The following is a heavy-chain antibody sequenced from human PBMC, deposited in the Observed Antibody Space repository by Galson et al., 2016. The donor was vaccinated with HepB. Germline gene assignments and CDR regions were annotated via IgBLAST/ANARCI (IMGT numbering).Heavy chain of an antibody. CDR3: AKDPYYYGSGSYYVDY. J-gene: IGHJ4*02. D-gene: IGHD3-10*01. CDR1: GFTFSCYW. V-gene: IGHV3-23*01. Sequence: SLRLSCAASGFTFSCYWMSWVRQAPGKGLEWVSGISGSGGSTYYADSVKGRFTISRDNSKNTLSLQMNSLRTEDTAVYYCAKDPYYYGSGSYYVDYWGQGTLVTVAS. CDR2: ISGSGGST.